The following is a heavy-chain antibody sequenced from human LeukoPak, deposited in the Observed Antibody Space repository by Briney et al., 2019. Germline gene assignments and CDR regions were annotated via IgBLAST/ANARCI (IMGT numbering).Heavy chain of an antibody. J-gene: IGHJ4*02. D-gene: IGHD1-1*01. CDR2: IYYSGST. V-gene: IGHV4-39*01. CDR3: ARGVRGTTASFDS. Sequence: SETLSLTCTVSGGSISSSSYYWGWIRQPPGKGLEWIGSIYYSGSTYYNPSLKSRVTISVDTSKNQFSLKLSSVTAADTAVYYCARGVRGTTASFDSWGQGTLVTVSS. CDR1: GGSISSSSYY.